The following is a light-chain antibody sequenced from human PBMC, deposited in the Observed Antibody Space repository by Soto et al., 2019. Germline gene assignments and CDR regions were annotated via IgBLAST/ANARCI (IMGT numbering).Light chain of an antibody. CDR3: QQYGMSRWT. V-gene: IGKV3-20*01. J-gene: IGKJ1*01. CDR1: QSVRTAY. CDR2: GTS. Sequence: ETVLTQSPGTLSLSPGERATLSCRASQSVRTAYLAWYQQKPGQSPRLLIYGTSNRASGIPDRFSGSGSGTDFTLTISRLEPEDFAVYFFQQYGMSRWTLGQGTKGAVK.